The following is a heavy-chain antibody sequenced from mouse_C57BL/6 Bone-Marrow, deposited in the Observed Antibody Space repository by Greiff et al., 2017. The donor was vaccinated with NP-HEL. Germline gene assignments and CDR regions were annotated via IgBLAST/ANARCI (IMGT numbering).Heavy chain of an antibody. V-gene: IGHV5-6*01. CDR3: ARHGYGNYDY. CDR2: ISSGGSYT. Sequence: VQLQQSGGDLVKPGGSLKLSCAASGFTFSSYGMSWVRQTPDKRLEWVATISSGGSYTYYPDSVKGRFTISRDNAKNTLYLQMSSLKSEDTAMYYCARHGYGNYDYWGQGTTLTVSS. CDR1: GFTFSSYG. J-gene: IGHJ2*01. D-gene: IGHD2-10*02.